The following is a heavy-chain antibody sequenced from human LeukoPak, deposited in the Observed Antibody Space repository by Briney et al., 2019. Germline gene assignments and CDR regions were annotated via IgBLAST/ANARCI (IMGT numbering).Heavy chain of an antibody. V-gene: IGHV3-23*01. CDR2: ISGSGYDI. D-gene: IGHD2-15*01. J-gene: IGHJ3*02. Sequence: GGSPRHSSAASGVSFSSYAMIWGRRELGESLEWVSSISGSGYDIFYADSVKGRFTISKDKPKNTMYMQMNSLRAEDTDVYYCAKDEGYCNGGSCYLGSFDIWGQGTMVTVSS. CDR1: GVSFSSYA. CDR3: AKDEGYCNGGSCYLGSFDI.